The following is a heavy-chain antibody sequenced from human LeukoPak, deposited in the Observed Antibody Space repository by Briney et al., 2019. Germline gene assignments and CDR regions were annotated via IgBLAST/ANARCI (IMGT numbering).Heavy chain of an antibody. Sequence: GGSLRLSCAASGFTFSSYGMHWVRQAPGKGLEWAAFIRYDGSNKYYADSVKGRFTISRDNSKNTLYLQMNSLRAEDAAVYYCAKRRSSSWFFDYWGQGTLVTVSS. CDR1: GFTFSSYG. D-gene: IGHD6-13*01. V-gene: IGHV3-30*02. CDR2: IRYDGSNK. CDR3: AKRRSSSWFFDY. J-gene: IGHJ4*02.